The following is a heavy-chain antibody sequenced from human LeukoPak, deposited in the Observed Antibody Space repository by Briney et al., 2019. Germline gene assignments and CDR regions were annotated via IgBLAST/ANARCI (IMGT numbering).Heavy chain of an antibody. D-gene: IGHD2-21*02. V-gene: IGHV3-23*01. CDR3: AREVSVPSGGACGGACYWARPFDY. Sequence: GGSLRLSCAASGFTVSSNYMSWVRQAPGKGLEWVSAIGASGGTTFYADSAKGRFTISRDNSKNTLFLQMNSLRAEDTAVYYCAREVSVPSGGACGGACYWARPFDYWGQGTLVSVSS. J-gene: IGHJ4*02. CDR1: GFTVSSNY. CDR2: IGASGGTT.